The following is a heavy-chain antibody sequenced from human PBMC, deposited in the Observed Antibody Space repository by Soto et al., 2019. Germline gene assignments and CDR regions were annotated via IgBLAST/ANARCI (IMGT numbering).Heavy chain of an antibody. CDR3: ARGGYCSGGSCLDFDY. J-gene: IGHJ4*02. CDR2: INHSGST. D-gene: IGHD2-15*01. Sequence: QVQLQQWGAGLLKPSETLSLTCAVYGGSFSGYYWSWLRQPPGKGLEWIGEINHSGSTTYNPSLKSRVTISVDASKNQFSLKLSSVTAADTAVYYCARGGYCSGGSCLDFDYWGQGALVTVSS. CDR1: GGSFSGYY. V-gene: IGHV4-34*01.